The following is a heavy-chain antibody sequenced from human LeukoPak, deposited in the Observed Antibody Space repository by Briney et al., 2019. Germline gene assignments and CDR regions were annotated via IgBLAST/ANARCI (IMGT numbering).Heavy chain of an antibody. D-gene: IGHD3-16*01. J-gene: IGHJ4*02. CDR2: IYYSGST. CDR3: AREGINSRSWGDFDY. Sequence: PSETLSLTCTVSGGSISSSSYYWGWIRQPPGKGLEWIGSIYYSGSTYYNPSLKSRVTISVDKSKNQFSLNLSSVTAADTAVYYCAREGINSRSWGDFDYWGQGTLVTVSS. CDR1: GGSISSSSYY. V-gene: IGHV4-39*07.